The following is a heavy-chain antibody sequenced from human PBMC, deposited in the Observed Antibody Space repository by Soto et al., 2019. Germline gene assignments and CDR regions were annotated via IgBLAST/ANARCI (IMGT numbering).Heavy chain of an antibody. D-gene: IGHD2-15*01. CDR1: GGSISSGGYY. CDR2: IYYSGST. Sequence: SETLSLTCTVSGGSISSGGYYWSWIRQHPGKGLEWIGYIYYSGSTYYNPSLKSRVTISVDTSKNQFSLKLSSVTAADTAVYYCARDSGRWRIRNFDYWGKGTLVTVYS. CDR3: ARDSGRWRIRNFDY. V-gene: IGHV4-31*03. J-gene: IGHJ4*02.